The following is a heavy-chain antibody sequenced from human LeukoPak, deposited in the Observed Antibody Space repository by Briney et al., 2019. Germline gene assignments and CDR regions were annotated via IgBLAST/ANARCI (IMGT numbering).Heavy chain of an antibody. D-gene: IGHD1-1*01. CDR2: INPSSGST. CDR1: GYTFTGYY. Sequence: ASVKVSCKASGYTFTGYYMHWVRQAPGAPGQGFEWMGIINPSSGSTNSAQNFQGRVTMTRDTSTSTVYMELSSLRSEDAAVYYCAREALATGTTFDYWGQGTLVTVSS. J-gene: IGHJ4*02. V-gene: IGHV1-46*01. CDR3: AREALATGTTFDY.